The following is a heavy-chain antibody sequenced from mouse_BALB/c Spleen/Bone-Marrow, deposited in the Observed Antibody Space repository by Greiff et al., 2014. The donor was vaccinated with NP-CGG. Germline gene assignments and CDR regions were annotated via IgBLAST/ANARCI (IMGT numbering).Heavy chain of an antibody. J-gene: IGHJ1*01. CDR2: IYSGSGST. Sequence: LQQSGSGLVRPGASVKLSCKASGYTFTSYWMHWVKQRHGQGLEWIGNIYSGSGSTNYDEKFKSKGTLTVDTSSSTAYMHLSSLTSEDSAVYYCTRGDGNYWYFDVRGAGTTVTVSS. D-gene: IGHD2-1*01. V-gene: IGHV1S22*01. CDR1: GYTFTSYW. CDR3: TRGDGNYWYFDV.